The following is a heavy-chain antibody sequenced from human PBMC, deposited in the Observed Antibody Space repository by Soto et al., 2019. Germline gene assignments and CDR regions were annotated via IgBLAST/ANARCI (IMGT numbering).Heavy chain of an antibody. Sequence: PGGSLRLSCAASGFTFSSYWMSWVRQAPGKGLEWVANIKQDGSEKYYVDSVKGRFTISRDNAKNSLYLQMNSLRAEDTAVYYCAWLVAPYSIDAFDIWGQGTMVTVSS. CDR2: IKQDGSEK. CDR3: AWLVAPYSIDAFDI. V-gene: IGHV3-7*04. J-gene: IGHJ3*02. D-gene: IGHD5-12*01. CDR1: GFTFSSYW.